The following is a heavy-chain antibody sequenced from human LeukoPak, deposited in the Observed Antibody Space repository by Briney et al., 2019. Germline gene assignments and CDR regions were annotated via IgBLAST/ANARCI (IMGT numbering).Heavy chain of an antibody. J-gene: IGHJ6*03. CDR3: AREGAIAAAGTGDYYYYYYMDV. CDR2: ISSISYSI. Sequence: GGSLRLSCAASEFPFSSYSMNWVRQAPGKGLEWVSYISSISYSIYYADSVKGRFTISRDNAKNSLYLQMNSLRAEDTAVYYCAREGAIAAAGTGDYYYYYYMDVWGKGTTVTVSS. CDR1: EFPFSSYS. V-gene: IGHV3-48*01. D-gene: IGHD6-13*01.